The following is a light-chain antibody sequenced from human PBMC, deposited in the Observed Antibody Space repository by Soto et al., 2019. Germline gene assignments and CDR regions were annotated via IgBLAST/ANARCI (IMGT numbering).Light chain of an antibody. J-gene: IGLJ1*01. CDR2: TNN. CDR3: AAWDDSLNGLYV. V-gene: IGLV1-44*01. Sequence: QSVLTQPPSASGTLGQRVTIYCAGSRSSIGGNTVSWYQQLPGTAPKLLIYTNNQRPSGVPDRFSGSKSGTSASLAISGLQSEDEADYYCAAWDDSLNGLYVFGAGTKLTVL. CDR1: RSSIGGNT.